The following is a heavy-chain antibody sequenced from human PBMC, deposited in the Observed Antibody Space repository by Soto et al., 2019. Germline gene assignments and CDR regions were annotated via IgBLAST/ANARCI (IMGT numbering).Heavy chain of an antibody. CDR3: TTTPRVGSTLHYYYGMDI. Sequence: GGSLRLSCAASGFTFSNAWMNWVRQAPGKGLEWVGRIKSKTDGGTTDYAAPVKGRYTISRDDSKNTLYLPMISLNTEVTAVYFCTTTPRVGSTLHYYYGMDIGGQGATVTVSS. J-gene: IGHJ6*01. CDR1: GFTFSNAW. V-gene: IGHV3-15*07. D-gene: IGHD1-26*01. CDR2: IKSKTDGGTT.